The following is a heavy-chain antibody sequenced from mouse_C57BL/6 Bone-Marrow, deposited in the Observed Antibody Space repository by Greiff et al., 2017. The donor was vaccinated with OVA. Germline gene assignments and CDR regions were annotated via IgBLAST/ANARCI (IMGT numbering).Heavy chain of an antibody. CDR1: GFTFSSYA. CDR3: ARDRGHYYGSSCWYFDV. J-gene: IGHJ1*03. CDR2: ISDGGSYT. Sequence: EVKLVESGGGLVKPGGSLKLSCAASGFTFSSYAMSWVRQTPEKRLEWVATISDGGSYTYYPDNVKGRFTISRDTAKNNLYLQMSQLKSEDTAMYYCARDRGHYYGSSCWYFDVWGTGTTVTVSS. V-gene: IGHV5-4*01. D-gene: IGHD1-1*01.